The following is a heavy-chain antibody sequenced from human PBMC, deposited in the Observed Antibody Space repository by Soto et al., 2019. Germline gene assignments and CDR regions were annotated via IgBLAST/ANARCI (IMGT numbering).Heavy chain of an antibody. J-gene: IGHJ5*02. CDR2: IDHSGST. CDR1: GGSFSGYY. D-gene: IGHD2-8*01. Sequence: QVQLQQWGAGLLKPSETLSLTCAVYGGSFSGYYLSWFRQPPGKGLEWSGEIDHSGSTNYKPPLKSRVTISVHTSKYQFSLKMTSVTAAATAVSYCATGRSDIVLMVYAEVQWWFDPWGQGTLVTVSS. V-gene: IGHV4-34*01. CDR3: ATGRSDIVLMVYAEVQWWFDP.